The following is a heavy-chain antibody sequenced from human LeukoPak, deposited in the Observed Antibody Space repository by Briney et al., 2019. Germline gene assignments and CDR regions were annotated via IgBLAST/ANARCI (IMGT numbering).Heavy chain of an antibody. CDR3: AKDLDSSGYYYFDY. J-gene: IGHJ4*02. V-gene: IGHV3-33*06. CDR2: IWYDGSNK. CDR1: GFTFSSYG. D-gene: IGHD3-22*01. Sequence: GRSLRLSCAASGFTFSSYGMHWFRQAPGKGLEWVAVIWYDGSNKYYADSVKGRFPISRDNSKNTLYLQMNSLRAEDTAVYYCAKDLDSSGYYYFDYWGQGTLVTVSS.